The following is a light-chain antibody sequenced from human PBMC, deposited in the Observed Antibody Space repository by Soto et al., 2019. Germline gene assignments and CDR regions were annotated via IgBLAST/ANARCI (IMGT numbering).Light chain of an antibody. CDR2: DAS. V-gene: IGKV1-33*01. J-gene: IGKJ5*01. CDR3: QQYDDIPPT. Sequence: DVRISQSPSSLTASVGDSVTITCQASQDITNYLNWYQQKPGKAPKLLIYDASNLEPGVPSRFSGRGSGADFTFSISSLQPEDIATYYCQQYDDIPPTFGQGTRLEIK. CDR1: QDITNY.